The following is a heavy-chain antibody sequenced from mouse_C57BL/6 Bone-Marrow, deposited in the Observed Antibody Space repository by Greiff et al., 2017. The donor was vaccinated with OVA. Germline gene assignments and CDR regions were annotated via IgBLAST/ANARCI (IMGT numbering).Heavy chain of an antibody. CDR2: IDPSDSET. CDR1: GYTFTSYW. Sequence: QVQLQQPGAELVRPGSSVKLSCKASGYTFTSYWMHWVKQRPIQGLEWIGNIDPSDSETHYNQKFKDKATLTVDKSSSTAYMQLSSLTSEDSAVYYCARSRVYGRRYFDVWGTGTTVTVSS. V-gene: IGHV1-52*01. CDR3: ARSRVYGRRYFDV. D-gene: IGHD1-1*01. J-gene: IGHJ1*03.